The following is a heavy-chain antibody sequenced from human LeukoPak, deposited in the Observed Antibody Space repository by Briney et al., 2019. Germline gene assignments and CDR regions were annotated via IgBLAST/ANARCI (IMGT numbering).Heavy chain of an antibody. V-gene: IGHV3-23*01. CDR3: AKDLEIAAAGTPYYFDY. CDR2: ISGSCGST. Sequence: GGSLRLSCAASGFTFSSYAMSWVRQAPGKGLEWVSAISGSCGSTYYADSVKGRFTISRDNSKNTLYLQMNSLRAEDTAVYYCAKDLEIAAAGTPYYFDYWGQGTLVTVSS. D-gene: IGHD6-13*01. CDR1: GFTFSSYA. J-gene: IGHJ4*02.